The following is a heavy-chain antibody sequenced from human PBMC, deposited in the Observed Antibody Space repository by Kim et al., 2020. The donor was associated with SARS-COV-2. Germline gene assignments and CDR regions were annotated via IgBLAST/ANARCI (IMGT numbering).Heavy chain of an antibody. CDR2: IYYSGST. CDR3: ARERARSGYYAGGMDV. CDR1: GGSISSYY. Sequence: SETLSLTCTVSGGSISSYYWSWIRQPPGKGLEWIGYIYYSGSTNYNPSLKSRVTISVDTSKNQFSLKLSSVTAADTAVYYCARERARSGYYAGGMDVWGQGTTVTVSS. J-gene: IGHJ6*02. V-gene: IGHV4-59*13. D-gene: IGHD3-3*01.